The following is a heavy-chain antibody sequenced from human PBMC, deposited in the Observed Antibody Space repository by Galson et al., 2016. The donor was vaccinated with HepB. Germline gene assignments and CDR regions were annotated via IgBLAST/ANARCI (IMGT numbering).Heavy chain of an antibody. J-gene: IGHJ4*02. CDR3: ARQYRGGPSDY. CDR2: IYHSGST. Sequence: TLSLTCAVSGGSISSHSWWTWVRQPPGKGLEWIGEIYHSGSTHYNPSLTSRITISVDKSKNQFSLKLTSVTAADTAVYYCARQYRGGPSDYWGQGTLVIVSS. V-gene: IGHV4-4*02. CDR1: GGSISSHSW. D-gene: IGHD5-12*01.